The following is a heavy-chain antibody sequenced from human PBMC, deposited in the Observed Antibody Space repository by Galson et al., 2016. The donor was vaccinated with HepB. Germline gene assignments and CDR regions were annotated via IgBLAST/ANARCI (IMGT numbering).Heavy chain of an antibody. Sequence: SLRLSCAASGFTFSSFSMNWVRQALGKGLEWVSYISESGSTKYYADSVKGRFTISRDNAKNSVYLQMNRLRAEDTALYYCARDLSGPDRWGQGTLVTVSP. CDR3: ARDLSGPDR. J-gene: IGHJ5*02. CDR2: ISESGSTK. V-gene: IGHV3-48*01. CDR1: GFTFSSFS.